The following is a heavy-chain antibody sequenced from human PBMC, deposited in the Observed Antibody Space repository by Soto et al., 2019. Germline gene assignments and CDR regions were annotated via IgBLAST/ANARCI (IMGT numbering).Heavy chain of an antibody. Sequence: WGSLRLSCAASGFTFISYAMIFFRHSPCKWLEWVSAISGSGGSTYYADSVKGRFAISRDNSKNTLYLQMNSLRAEDTAVYYCAKGDTVTNYYYYYYGMDVWGQGTTVTVSS. CDR3: AKGDTVTNYYYYYYGMDV. CDR2: ISGSGGST. CDR1: GFTFISYA. J-gene: IGHJ6*02. D-gene: IGHD4-4*01. V-gene: IGHV3-23*01.